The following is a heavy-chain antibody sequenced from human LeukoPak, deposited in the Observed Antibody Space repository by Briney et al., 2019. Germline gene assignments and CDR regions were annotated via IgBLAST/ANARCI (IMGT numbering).Heavy chain of an antibody. CDR3: ARPRYGSGSLDS. J-gene: IGHJ4*02. V-gene: IGHV4-34*01. D-gene: IGHD3-10*01. CDR1: GGSFSGQY. Sequence: SETLSLTCAVYGGSFSGQYWTWIRQPPGMGLEWIGEINHSGSTTYNPSLNTRVTISVDTSKNQISLKLSSVTAADTAVYYCARPRYGSGSLDSWGQGTLVTVSS. CDR2: INHSGST.